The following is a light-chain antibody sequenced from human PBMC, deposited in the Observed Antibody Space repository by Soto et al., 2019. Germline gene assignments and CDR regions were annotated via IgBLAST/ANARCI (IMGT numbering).Light chain of an antibody. Sequence: DIQMTQSPSILYASVGDRVTITCRASQSVDTCLAWYQQKPGKAPHLLIYKASRLETGVPSRFSGSGSVTEFTLNISSLQPDDFATYYCQQFYRYPWTFGQGTKVEIK. CDR2: KAS. CDR1: QSVDTC. CDR3: QQFYRYPWT. J-gene: IGKJ1*01. V-gene: IGKV1-5*03.